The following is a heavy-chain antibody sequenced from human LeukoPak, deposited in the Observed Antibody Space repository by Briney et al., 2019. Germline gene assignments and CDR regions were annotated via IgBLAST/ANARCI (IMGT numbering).Heavy chain of an antibody. J-gene: IGHJ6*02. D-gene: IGHD4-17*01. V-gene: IGHV3-23*01. CDR2: ISGSGGST. CDR1: GFTFSSYA. CDR3: AKEQYGDYGRHYYYGMDV. Sequence: PGGSLRLSCAASGFTFSSYAMSWVRQAPGKGLEWVSAISGSGGSTYYADSVKGRFTISRDNSKNTLYLQMNSLRAEDTAVYYCAKEQYGDYGRHYYYGMDVWGQGTTVTVSS.